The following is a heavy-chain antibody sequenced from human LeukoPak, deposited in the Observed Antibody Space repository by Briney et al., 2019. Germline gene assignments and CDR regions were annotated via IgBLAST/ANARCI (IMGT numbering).Heavy chain of an antibody. Sequence: GESLQISCQGSGYTFTTYWIGWVRQVPGKGLEWMGIIYPGDSDARYSPSFQGQVTLSVYKSISTAYLQWSSLTASHTAKYYCAEMGYDSGGYRYFDLWGRGTLVTVSS. V-gene: IGHV5-51*01. CDR2: IYPGDSDA. D-gene: IGHD3-22*01. CDR3: AEMGYDSGGYRYFDL. CDR1: GYTFTTYW. J-gene: IGHJ2*01.